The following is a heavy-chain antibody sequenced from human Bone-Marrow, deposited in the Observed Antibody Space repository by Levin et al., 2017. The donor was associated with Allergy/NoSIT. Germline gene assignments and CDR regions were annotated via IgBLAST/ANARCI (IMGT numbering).Heavy chain of an antibody. CDR1: GFGFNDAW. D-gene: IGHD6-13*01. J-gene: IGHJ3*02. CDR2: IRSKTNGETT. Sequence: GGSLRLSCAASGFGFNDAWMNWVRQTPGRGLEWVGRIRSKTNGETTDYAAPVKGRFTISRDDSKYTLYLQMNSLKTEDTAVYYCATGGIIAASGSWVAFDSWGQGTMVTVSS. V-gene: IGHV3-15*07. CDR3: ATGGIIAASGSWVAFDS.